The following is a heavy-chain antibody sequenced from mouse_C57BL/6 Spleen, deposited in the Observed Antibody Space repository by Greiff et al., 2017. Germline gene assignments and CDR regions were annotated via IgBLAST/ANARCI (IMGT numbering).Heavy chain of an antibody. Sequence: EVKLVESGGGLVQPKGSLKLSCAASGFSFNTYAMNWVRQAPGKGLEWVARIRSKSNNYATSYADSVKGRFSISRDDSESMLYLQMNNLKTEDTTMYYCVRQGLRRDFDYWGQGTTLTVSS. CDR2: IRSKSNNYAT. J-gene: IGHJ2*01. D-gene: IGHD2-4*01. CDR1: GFSFNTYA. V-gene: IGHV10-1*01. CDR3: VRQGLRRDFDY.